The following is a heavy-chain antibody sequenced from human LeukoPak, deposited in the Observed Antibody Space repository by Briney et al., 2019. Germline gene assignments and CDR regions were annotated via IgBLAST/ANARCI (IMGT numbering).Heavy chain of an antibody. D-gene: IGHD2-2*01. V-gene: IGHV1-69*13. Sequence: ASVKVSCKASGGTFSSYAISWVRQAPGQGLEWMGGIIPIFGTANYAQKFQGRVTITADESTSTAYMELSSLRSEDTAVYYCAREWGYCSSTSCYEPPFDPWGQGTLVTVSS. CDR3: AREWGYCSSTSCYEPPFDP. J-gene: IGHJ5*02. CDR2: IIPIFGTA. CDR1: GGTFSSYA.